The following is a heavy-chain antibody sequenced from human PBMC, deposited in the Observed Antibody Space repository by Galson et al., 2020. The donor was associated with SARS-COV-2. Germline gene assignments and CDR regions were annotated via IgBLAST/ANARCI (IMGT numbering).Heavy chain of an antibody. J-gene: IGHJ4*02. CDR1: GYTFTGSY. Sequence: GESLKISCKASGYTFTGSYMHWVRQAPGQGPEWMGWINPNSGGTNYAQKFQGRVTMTRDTSISTAYMELSRLRSDDTAVYYCASARGYYGSVSYYTFDYWGQGTLVTVSS. CDR3: ASARGYYGSVSYYTFDY. V-gene: IGHV1-2*02. CDR2: INPNSGGT. D-gene: IGHD3-10*01.